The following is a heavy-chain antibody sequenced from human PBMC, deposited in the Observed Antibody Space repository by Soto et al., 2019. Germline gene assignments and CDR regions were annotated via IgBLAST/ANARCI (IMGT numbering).Heavy chain of an antibody. D-gene: IGHD2-21*01. Sequence: ASVKVSFKASGGTFSSYAISWVRQAPGQGLEWMGGIIPIFGTANYAQKFQGRVTITADESTSTAYMELSSLRSEDTAVYYCARSFVVQLASYYYYGMDVWGQGTTVTVSS. J-gene: IGHJ6*02. CDR1: GGTFSSYA. V-gene: IGHV1-69*13. CDR3: ARSFVVQLASYYYYGMDV. CDR2: IIPIFGTA.